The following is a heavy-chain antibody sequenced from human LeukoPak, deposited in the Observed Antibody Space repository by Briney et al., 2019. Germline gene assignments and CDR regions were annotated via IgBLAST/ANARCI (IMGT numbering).Heavy chain of an antibody. CDR1: GFTFSSYA. V-gene: IGHV3-23*01. D-gene: IGHD3-22*01. J-gene: IGHJ4*02. CDR3: AKGSGGYYYVPFDY. CDR2: ISGSGGST. Sequence: GGSLRLSCAASGFTFSSYAMSWVRQAPGKGLEWVSAISGSGGSTYYADSVKGRFTIARDNSKNTLYLQMNSLRAEDTAVYYCAKGSGGYYYVPFDYWGQGTLVTVSS.